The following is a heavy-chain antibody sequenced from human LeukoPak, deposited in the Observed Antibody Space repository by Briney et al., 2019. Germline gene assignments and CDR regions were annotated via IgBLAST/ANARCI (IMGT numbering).Heavy chain of an antibody. CDR1: GYIFTSYW. CDR2: IYPGDSDT. J-gene: IGHJ5*02. V-gene: IGHV5-51*01. D-gene: IGHD6-13*01. Sequence: GESLQISCKGSGYIFTSYWIGWGRQLPGKGLEWMGIIYPGDSDTRYSPSFQGQVTISADKSISTAYLQWSSLKASDTAMYYCARMEVVAAAGWFDPWGQGTLVTVSS. CDR3: ARMEVVAAAGWFDP.